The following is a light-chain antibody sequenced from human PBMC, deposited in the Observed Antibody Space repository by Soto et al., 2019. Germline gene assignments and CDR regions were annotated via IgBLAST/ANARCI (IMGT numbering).Light chain of an antibody. J-gene: IGKJ2*01. CDR2: GAS. CDR1: QSISGTY. Sequence: EIVMTQSPATLSVSPGERVTLSCRASQSISGTYLAWYQQKPGQAPRVLIYGASKRATGIPDRFSGSGSGTDFSLTISRLEPEDFAVYYCHQYDNAPQTYGQGNKVDIK. CDR3: HQYDNAPQT. V-gene: IGKV3-20*01.